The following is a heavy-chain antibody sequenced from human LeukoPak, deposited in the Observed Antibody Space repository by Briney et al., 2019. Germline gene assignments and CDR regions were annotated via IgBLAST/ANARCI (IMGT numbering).Heavy chain of an antibody. D-gene: IGHD4-17*01. Sequence: ASVKVSCKASGYSFTRYGISWVRQAPGQGLEWMGIINPSGGSTSYAQKFQGRVTMTRDTSTSTVYMELSSLRSEDTAVYYCYGGYDPWGQGTLVTVSS. CDR1: GYSFTRYG. J-gene: IGHJ5*02. CDR3: YGGYDP. V-gene: IGHV1-46*01. CDR2: INPSGGST.